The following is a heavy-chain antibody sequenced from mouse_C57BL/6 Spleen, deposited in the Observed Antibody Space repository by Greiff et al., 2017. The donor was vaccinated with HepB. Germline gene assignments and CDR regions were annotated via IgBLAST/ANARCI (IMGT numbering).Heavy chain of an antibody. CDR3: ARGTGTDYFDY. Sequence: EVKLQQSGPELVKPGASVKISCKASGYTFTDYYMNWVKQSHGKSLEWIGDINPNNGGTSYNQKFKGKATLTVDKSSSTAYMELRSLTSEDSAVYYCARGTGTDYFDYWGQGTTLTVSS. CDR2: INPNNGGT. J-gene: IGHJ2*01. V-gene: IGHV1-26*01. D-gene: IGHD4-1*01. CDR1: GYTFTDYY.